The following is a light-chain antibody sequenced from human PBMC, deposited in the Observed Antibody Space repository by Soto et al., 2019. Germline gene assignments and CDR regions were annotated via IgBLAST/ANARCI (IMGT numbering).Light chain of an antibody. CDR3: QKYNSAPLT. CDR2: SAS. Sequence: DIQLTQSPSFLSASVGDRVTITCRASQGISTYLAWYQQEPGKAPKLLIYSASTLQSGVPSRFSGSGSGTEFTLTISSLQHEDVEAYYCQKYNSAPLTLGGGTKVDIK. CDR1: QGISTY. J-gene: IGKJ4*01. V-gene: IGKV1-9*01.